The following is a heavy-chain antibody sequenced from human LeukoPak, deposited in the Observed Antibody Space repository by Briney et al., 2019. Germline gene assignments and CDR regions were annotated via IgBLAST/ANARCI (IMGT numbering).Heavy chain of an antibody. V-gene: IGHV1-18*01. J-gene: IGHJ4*02. CDR1: GYTFTSYG. CDR3: FLRSSGYHTWDDY. D-gene: IGHD3-22*01. Sequence: ASVKVSCKASGYTFTSYGISWVRQAPGQGLEWMGWISAYNGNTNYARKLQGRVTMTTDTSTSTAYMELRSLRSDDTAVYYCFLRSSGYHTWDDYWGQGTLVTVSS. CDR2: ISAYNGNT.